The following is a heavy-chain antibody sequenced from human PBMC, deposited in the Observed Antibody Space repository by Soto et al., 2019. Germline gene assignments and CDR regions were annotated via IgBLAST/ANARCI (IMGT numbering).Heavy chain of an antibody. CDR2: IYYCGGT. CDR3: ARHIGKWAFDI. Sequence: SETLSLTCAVSSGSISSSNWWSWVRQPPGEGLEWIGEIYYCGGTKHNPSLKRRVTISVDTSKSQISLKLSSVTAADTAVYYCARHIGKWAFDIWGPGTMVTVSS. CDR1: SGSISSSNW. D-gene: IGHD2-21*01. V-gene: IGHV4-4*02. J-gene: IGHJ3*02.